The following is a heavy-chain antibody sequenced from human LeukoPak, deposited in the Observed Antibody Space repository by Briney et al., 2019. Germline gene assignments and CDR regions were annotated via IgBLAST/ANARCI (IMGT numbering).Heavy chain of an antibody. D-gene: IGHD3-22*01. CDR2: IIPIFGTA. CDR1: GGTFSSYA. V-gene: IGHV1-69*05. Sequence: GASVKVSCKASGGTFSSYAISWVRQAPGQGLEWMGRIIPIFGTANYAQKFQGRVTITTDESTSTAYMELSSLRSEDTAVYYCARDYYDSSGYYTGIFDYWGQGTLVTVSS. CDR3: ARDYYDSSGYYTGIFDY. J-gene: IGHJ4*02.